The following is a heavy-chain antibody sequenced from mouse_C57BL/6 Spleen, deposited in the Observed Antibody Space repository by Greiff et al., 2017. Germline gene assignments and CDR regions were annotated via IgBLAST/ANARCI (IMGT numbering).Heavy chain of an antibody. V-gene: IGHV1-82*01. J-gene: IGHJ3*01. D-gene: IGHD1-1*01. CDR2: IYPGDGDT. CDR3: AREGDYSWFAY. CDR1: GYAFSSSW. Sequence: VQLQQSGPELVKPGASVKISCKASGYAFSSSWMNWVKQRPGKGLEWIGRIYPGDGDTNYNGKFKGKATLTAEKSSSTAYMQLSSLTSEDSAVYFCAREGDYSWFAYWGQGTLVTVSA.